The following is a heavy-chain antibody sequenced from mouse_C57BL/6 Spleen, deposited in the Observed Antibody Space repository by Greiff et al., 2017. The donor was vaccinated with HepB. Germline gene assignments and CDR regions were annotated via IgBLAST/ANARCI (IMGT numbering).Heavy chain of an antibody. Sequence: VQLQQSGAELVRPGASVKLSCKASGYTFTDYYINWVKQRPGQGLEWIARIYPGSGNTYYNEKFKGKATLTAEKSSSTAYMQLSSLTSEDSAVYFCARDGYDGRGVYAMDYWGQGTSVTVSS. V-gene: IGHV1-76*01. D-gene: IGHD2-2*01. CDR1: GYTFTDYY. J-gene: IGHJ4*01. CDR2: IYPGSGNT. CDR3: ARDGYDGRGVYAMDY.